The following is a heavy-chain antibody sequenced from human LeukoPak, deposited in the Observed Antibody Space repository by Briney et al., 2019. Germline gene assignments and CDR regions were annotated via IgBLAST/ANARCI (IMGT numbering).Heavy chain of an antibody. D-gene: IGHD1-26*01. CDR2: IYYSGST. CDR3: ATPTIVGAPDAFDI. CDR1: GGSISSYY. J-gene: IGHJ3*02. Sequence: SETLSLTCTVSGGSISSYYWSWIRQPPGKGLEWIGYIYYSGSTNYNPSLKSRVTISVDTSKNQFSLKLSSVTAADTAVYYCATPTIVGAPDAFDIWGQGTMVTVSS. V-gene: IGHV4-59*01.